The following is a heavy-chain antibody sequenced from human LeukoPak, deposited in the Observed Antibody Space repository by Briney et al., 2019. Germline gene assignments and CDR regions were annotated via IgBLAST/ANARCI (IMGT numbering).Heavy chain of an antibody. V-gene: IGHV3-21*01. CDR3: ARARLEYSSSACFDY. Sequence: GGSLRLSCAVSGFTFSSYSMNWVRQAPGKGLEWVSSISSSSSYIYYADSVKGRFTISRDNAKNSLYLQMNSLRAEDTAVYYCARARLEYSSSACFDYWGQGTLVTVSS. D-gene: IGHD6-6*01. CDR1: GFTFSSYS. J-gene: IGHJ4*02. CDR2: ISSSSSYI.